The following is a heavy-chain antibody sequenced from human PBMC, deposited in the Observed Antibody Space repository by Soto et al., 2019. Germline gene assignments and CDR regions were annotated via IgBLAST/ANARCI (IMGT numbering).Heavy chain of an antibody. CDR1: GGTFSSYA. CDR2: IIPIFGTA. J-gene: IGHJ3*02. Sequence: ASVKVSCKASGGTFSSYAISWVRQAPGQGLEWMGGIIPIFGTANYAQKFQGRVTITADESTSTAYMELSSLRSEDTAVYYCASVMGRYSSSSGRAFDIWGQGTMVTVSS. D-gene: IGHD6-6*01. V-gene: IGHV1-69*13. CDR3: ASVMGRYSSSSGRAFDI.